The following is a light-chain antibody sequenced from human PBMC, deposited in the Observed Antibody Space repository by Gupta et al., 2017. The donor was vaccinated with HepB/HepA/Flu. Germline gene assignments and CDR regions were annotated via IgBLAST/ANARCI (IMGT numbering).Light chain of an antibody. V-gene: IGLV2-11*01. J-gene: IGLJ1*01. Sequence: QSALTQPRSVSGSPGQSVTISCTGTSSDVGGYNYVSWYQQHPGKAPKLMIYDVSKRPSGVPDRFSGSKSGNTASLTISELQAEDEADYYCCSYAGSYVFGTGTKVTVL. CDR2: DVS. CDR3: CSYAGSYV. CDR1: SSDVGGYNY.